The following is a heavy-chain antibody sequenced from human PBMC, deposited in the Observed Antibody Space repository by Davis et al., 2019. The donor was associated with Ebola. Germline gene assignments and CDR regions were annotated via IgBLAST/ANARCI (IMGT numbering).Heavy chain of an antibody. CDR3: TRAYGDRDY. Sequence: PGGSLRLSCTASGFTFSGSAMHWVRQASGKGLEWVGRIRSKANSYATAYAASVKGRFTISRDDSKNTAYLQMNSLKTEDTAVYYCTRAYGDRDYWGQGTLVTVSS. CDR1: GFTFSGSA. J-gene: IGHJ4*02. V-gene: IGHV3-73*01. CDR2: IRSKANSYAT. D-gene: IGHD4-17*01.